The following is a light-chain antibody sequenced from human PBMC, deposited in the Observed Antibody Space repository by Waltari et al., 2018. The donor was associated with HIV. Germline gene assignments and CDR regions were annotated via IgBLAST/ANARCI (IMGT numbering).Light chain of an antibody. CDR2: RDN. J-gene: IGLJ3*02. CDR1: DDDVGTEG. V-gene: IGLV10-54*01. CDR3: TAWDSRLSGWV. Sequence: QAGLTQPPSVSQPLGPTAPLTCSGNDDDVGTEGAPLLQQHQGLPPKLLSYRDNKRASGIPAKFTAARSGNTVYLTIAGLRPEDEADYYCTAWDSRLSGWVFGGGTRLTVL.